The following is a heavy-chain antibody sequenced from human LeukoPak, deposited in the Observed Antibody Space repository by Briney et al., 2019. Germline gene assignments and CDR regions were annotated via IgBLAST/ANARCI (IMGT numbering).Heavy chain of an antibody. D-gene: IGHD6-13*01. CDR3: ARGRSPSSWYTYYYYYYMDV. V-gene: IGHV4-39*07. CDR1: GGSSSGRSYY. Sequence: SETLSLTCTVSGGSSSGRSYYWGWIRQPPGKGLEWIGSIYYSGSTYYNPSLKSRVTISGDTSKKQFSLKLSSVTAADTAVYYCARGRSPSSWYTYYYYYYMDVWGKGTTVTVSS. CDR2: IYYSGST. J-gene: IGHJ6*03.